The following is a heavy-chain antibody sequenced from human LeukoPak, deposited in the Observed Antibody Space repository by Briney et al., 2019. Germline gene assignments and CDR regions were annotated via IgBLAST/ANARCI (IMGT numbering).Heavy chain of an antibody. CDR2: ISSSSSYI. CDR1: GFTFSSYS. J-gene: IGHJ6*02. D-gene: IGHD2-2*01. Sequence: PGGSLRFSCAASGFTFSSYSMNWVRQAPGKGLEWVSSISSSSSYIYYADSVKGRFTISRDNAKNSLYLQMNSLRAEDTAVYYCARDGYCSSTSCYDHYYYGMDVWGQGTTVTVSS. V-gene: IGHV3-21*01. CDR3: ARDGYCSSTSCYDHYYYGMDV.